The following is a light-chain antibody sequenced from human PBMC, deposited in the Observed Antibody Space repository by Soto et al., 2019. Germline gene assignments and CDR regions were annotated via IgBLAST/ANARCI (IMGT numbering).Light chain of an antibody. CDR1: QAISNF. V-gene: IGKV1-27*01. Sequence: DIQMTQYPSSLSASVGDRVTFTCRASQAISNFLAWYQQKPGKVTKLLIYAASTLQSGVPSRFSGSGSVTDFTLTISSLQPEDGATYYCQKYNSAPYTFGQVTKLEIK. CDR3: QKYNSAPYT. J-gene: IGKJ2*01. CDR2: AAS.